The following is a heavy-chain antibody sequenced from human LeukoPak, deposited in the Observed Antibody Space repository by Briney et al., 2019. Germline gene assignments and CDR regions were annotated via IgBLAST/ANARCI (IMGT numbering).Heavy chain of an antibody. CDR2: IRYDGSNK. V-gene: IGHV3-30*02. J-gene: IGHJ6*03. Sequence: GGSLRLSCAASGFTFSSYGMHWVRQAPGKGLEWVAFIRYDGSNKYYADSVKGRFTISRDNSKNTLYLQMNSLRAEDTAVYYCAKDLGLLYDYYYMDVWGKGTTVTVSS. CDR1: GFTFSSYG. D-gene: IGHD2-15*01. CDR3: AKDLGLLYDYYYMDV.